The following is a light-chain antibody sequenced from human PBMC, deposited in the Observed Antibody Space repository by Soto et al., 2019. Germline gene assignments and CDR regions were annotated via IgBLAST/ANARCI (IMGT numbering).Light chain of an antibody. CDR2: EVS. CDR3: SSYTNSGTLV. J-gene: IGLJ2*01. V-gene: IGLV2-14*01. CDR1: ISDIGGYNY. Sequence: QSVLTQPASVSGSPGQSITISCSGSISDIGGYNYVSWYQQHPVKAPKLLIYEVSNRPSGVSDRFSASKSGNTASLTISGLQAEDEADYYCSSYTNSGTLVFGGGTKLTVL.